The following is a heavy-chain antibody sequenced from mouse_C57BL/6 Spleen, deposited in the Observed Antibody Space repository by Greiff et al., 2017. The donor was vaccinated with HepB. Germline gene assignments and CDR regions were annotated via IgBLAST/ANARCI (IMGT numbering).Heavy chain of an antibody. CDR2: INPSSGYT. CDR1: GYTFTSYW. CDR3: AVPSYYSNYVGAY. J-gene: IGHJ3*01. Sequence: VQLQQSGADLAKPGASVKLSCKASGYTFTSYWMHWVKQRPGQGLEWIGYINPSSGYTKYNQKFKDKATLTADKSSSTAYMQLSSLTYEDSAVYYCAVPSYYSNYVGAYWGQGTLVTVSA. D-gene: IGHD2-5*01. V-gene: IGHV1-7*01.